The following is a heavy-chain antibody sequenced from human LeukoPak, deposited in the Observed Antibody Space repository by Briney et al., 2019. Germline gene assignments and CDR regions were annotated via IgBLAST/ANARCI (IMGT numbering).Heavy chain of an antibody. CDR3: ARNRGDPSYFDY. CDR1: GFTFNGYS. CDR2: ISTSSSYI. J-gene: IGHJ4*02. V-gene: IGHV3-21*01. D-gene: IGHD4-17*01. Sequence: GGSLRLSCTASGFTFNGYSMNWVRQAPGKGLEWVSSISTSSSYIYYADSVKGRFTISRNNPRNSLYLQMNSLRAEDTAVYYCARNRGDPSYFDYWGQGTLVTVSS.